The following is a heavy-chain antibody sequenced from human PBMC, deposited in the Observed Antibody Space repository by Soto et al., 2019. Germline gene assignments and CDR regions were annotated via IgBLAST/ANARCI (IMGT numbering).Heavy chain of an antibody. CDR1: GFTFSNYA. J-gene: IGHJ6*03. CDR2: ISSNGVGT. D-gene: IGHD6-19*01. V-gene: IGHV3-64*01. CDR3: ARREQSDYYYMDV. Sequence: EVQLVESGGGLVQPGGSLRLSCAASGFTFSNYAMDWVRQAPGQVLEYVSGISSNGVGTYYANSVKDRFTISRDNSKNTLYLQMGSLRAEDMAVYDCARREQSDYYYMDVWGKGTSVTVAS.